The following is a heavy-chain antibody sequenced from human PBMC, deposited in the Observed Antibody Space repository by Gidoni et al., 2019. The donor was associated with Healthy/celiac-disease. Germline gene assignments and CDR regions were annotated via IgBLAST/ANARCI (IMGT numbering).Heavy chain of an antibody. CDR1: GFPFRSYG. D-gene: IGHD6-13*01. J-gene: IGHJ6*02. Sequence: QVQLVESGGGVVQPGRSLRLSCAASGFPFRSYGMHLVRQTPGKGLEWVAVISYDGSNKYYADSVKGRFTISRDNSKNTLYLQMNSLRAEDTAVYYCAKDRAEWWVVVAAAVTGYYGMDVWGQGTTVTVSS. V-gene: IGHV3-30*18. CDR2: ISYDGSNK. CDR3: AKDRAEWWVVVAAAVTGYYGMDV.